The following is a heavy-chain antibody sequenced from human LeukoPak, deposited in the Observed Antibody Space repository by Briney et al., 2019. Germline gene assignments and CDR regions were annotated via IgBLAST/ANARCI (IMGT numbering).Heavy chain of an antibody. CDR3: ARGRAAAGFDY. CDR2: IYYSGST. Sequence: SETLSLTCTVSGGSISSYYWSWIRQPPGKGLEWIGYIYYSGSTNYNPSLKSRVTISVDTSKNQFSLKLSSATAADTAVYYCARGRAAAGFDYWGQGTLVTVSS. CDR1: GGSISSYY. J-gene: IGHJ4*02. V-gene: IGHV4-59*08. D-gene: IGHD6-13*01.